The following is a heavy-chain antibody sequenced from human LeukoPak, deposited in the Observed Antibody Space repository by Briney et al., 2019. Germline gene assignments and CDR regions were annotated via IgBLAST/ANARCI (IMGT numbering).Heavy chain of an antibody. CDR1: GFSLSTYS. CDR2: ISRSSSTI. J-gene: IGHJ4*02. CDR3: AREWDYDSSGSPDY. V-gene: IGHV3-48*04. Sequence: GGSLRLSCAASGFSLSTYSMNWVRQAPGKGLEWVSYISRSSSTIYYADSVKGRFTISRDNAKNSLYLQMNSLRAEDTAVYYCAREWDYDSSGSPDYWGQGTLVTVSS. D-gene: IGHD3-22*01.